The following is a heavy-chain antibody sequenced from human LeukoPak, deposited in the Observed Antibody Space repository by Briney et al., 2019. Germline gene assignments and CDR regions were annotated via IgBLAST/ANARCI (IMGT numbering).Heavy chain of an antibody. CDR2: ISNTGNTI. CDR3: AGGLGSGWRY. Sequence: PGGSLRLSCTTYESAFSSYEMNWIRQAPGKGQEWVSYISNTGNTIYYTDSVKGRFTISRDNAKNSLYLQMNSLRDEDTALYYCAGGLGSGWRYWGQGTPVTVSS. D-gene: IGHD6-19*01. CDR1: ESAFSSYE. V-gene: IGHV3-48*03. J-gene: IGHJ4*02.